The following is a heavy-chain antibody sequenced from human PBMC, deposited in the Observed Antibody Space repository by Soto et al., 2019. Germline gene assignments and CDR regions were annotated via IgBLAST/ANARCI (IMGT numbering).Heavy chain of an antibody. CDR1: GYIFTSYW. J-gene: IGHJ4*02. V-gene: IGHV5-51*01. CDR3: ARQLYTSSYFPAY. CDR2: IYPDDSDT. D-gene: IGHD6-6*01. Sequence: GESLKISCQGSGYIFTSYWIGWVRQMPGKGLEWMGIIYPDDSDTRYSPSFQGQVTISADKSTSTAYLQWTSLKASDSAMYYCARQLYTSSYFPAYWGQ.